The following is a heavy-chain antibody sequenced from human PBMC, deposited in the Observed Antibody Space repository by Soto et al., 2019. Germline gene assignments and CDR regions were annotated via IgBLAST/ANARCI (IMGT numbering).Heavy chain of an antibody. CDR3: ARSSRGGNAGYFNL. Sequence: EVQLVETGGGLIQPGGSLRLSCAASEFSVGSNYMSWVRQAPGKGLEWVSVIYSGGTTHDADSVKGRFTISRDNSKNTLYLQMNSLRAEDTAVYYCARSSRGGNAGYFNLWGRGTLVTVSS. CDR1: EFSVGSNY. V-gene: IGHV3-53*02. J-gene: IGHJ2*01. CDR2: IYSGGTT. D-gene: IGHD2-15*01.